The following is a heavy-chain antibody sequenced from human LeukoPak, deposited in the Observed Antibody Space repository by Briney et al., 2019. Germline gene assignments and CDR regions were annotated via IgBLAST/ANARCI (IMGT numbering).Heavy chain of an antibody. Sequence: SVKVSCKASGDTFSSYAISWVRQAPGQGLEWMGAITKFGSTNYAHNFVGRVTMTADKSTSTAYLELSSLRSEDTAVYSCARGPWEPPDYWGQGTLVTVSS. CDR2: ITKFGST. J-gene: IGHJ4*02. CDR1: GDTFSSYA. V-gene: IGHV1-69*06. D-gene: IGHD1-26*01. CDR3: ARGPWEPPDY.